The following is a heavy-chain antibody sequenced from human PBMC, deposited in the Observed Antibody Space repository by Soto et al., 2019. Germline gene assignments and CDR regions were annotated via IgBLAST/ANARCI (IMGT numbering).Heavy chain of an antibody. CDR2: INPNSGGT. D-gene: IGHD3-3*01. Sequence: GASVKVSCKASGYTFTGYYMHWVRQAPGQGLEWMGWINPNSGGTNYAQKFQGRVTMTRDTSISTAYMELSSVTAADTAVYYCARYGPYYDFWSGPTAYYYYGMDVWGQGTTVTVSS. CDR3: ARYGPYYDFWSGPTAYYYYGMDV. CDR1: GYTFTGYY. V-gene: IGHV1-2*02. J-gene: IGHJ6*02.